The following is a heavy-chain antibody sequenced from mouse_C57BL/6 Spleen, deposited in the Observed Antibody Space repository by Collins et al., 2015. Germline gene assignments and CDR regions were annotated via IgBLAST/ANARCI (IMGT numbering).Heavy chain of an antibody. J-gene: IGHJ3*01. D-gene: IGHD2-3*01. CDR2: ISSGSSTI. V-gene: IGHV5-17*02. CDR3: ARPYPLDGYWFAY. CDR1: GFTFSSFG. Sequence: DVQLVESGGGLVQPGGSRKLSCAASGFTFSSFGMHWVRQAPEKGLEWVAYISSGSSTIYYADTVKGRFTISRDNPKNTLFLQMTSLRSEDTAMYYCARPYPLDGYWFAYWGQGTLVTVSA.